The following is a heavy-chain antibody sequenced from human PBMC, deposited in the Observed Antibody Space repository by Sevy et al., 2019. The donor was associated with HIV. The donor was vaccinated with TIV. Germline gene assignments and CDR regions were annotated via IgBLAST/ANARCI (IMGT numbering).Heavy chain of an antibody. Sequence: GGSLRLSCAASGFTFSSYAMSWVRQAPGKGLEWVSAISGSGGSTYYADSVKGRFTISRDNSKNTLYLQMNSLRAEDTVVYYCAKGHEQWLVLDAFDIWGQGTMVTVSS. CDR2: ISGSGGST. V-gene: IGHV3-23*01. CDR1: GFTFSSYA. D-gene: IGHD6-19*01. J-gene: IGHJ3*02. CDR3: AKGHEQWLVLDAFDI.